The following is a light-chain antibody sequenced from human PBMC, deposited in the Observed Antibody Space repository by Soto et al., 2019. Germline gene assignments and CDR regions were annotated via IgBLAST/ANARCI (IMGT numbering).Light chain of an antibody. CDR1: QNIISC. CDR3: QHYNSWSRA. J-gene: IGKJ1*01. V-gene: IGKV3-15*01. CDR2: GAS. Sequence: IEMTQSPSTLSGSLGERVTISCRANQNIISCLAWYQQKPGKAPRLLIYGASTRASGVPARFSGSGSGTEFTLTISSLQSEDFAVYYCQHYNSWSRAFGQGTKVDIK.